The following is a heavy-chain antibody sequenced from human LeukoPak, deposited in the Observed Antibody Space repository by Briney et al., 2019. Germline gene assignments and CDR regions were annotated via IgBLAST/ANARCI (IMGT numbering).Heavy chain of an antibody. J-gene: IGHJ6*02. CDR1: GYTFTSYY. CDR3: ARDQAARTRNYYYGMDV. V-gene: IGHV1-46*01. D-gene: IGHD6-6*01. CDR2: INPSGGST. Sequence: GASVKVSCKASGYTFTSYYMHWVRQAPGQGLEWMGIINPSGGSTSYAQKSQGRVTMTRDTSTSTVYMELSSLRSEDTAVYYCARDQAARTRNYYYGMDVWGQGTTVAVSS.